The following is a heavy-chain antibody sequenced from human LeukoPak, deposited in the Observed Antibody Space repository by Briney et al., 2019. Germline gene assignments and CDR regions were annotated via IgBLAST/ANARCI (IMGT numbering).Heavy chain of an antibody. CDR2: ISSSSSYI. J-gene: IGHJ4*02. Sequence: GGSLRLSCAASGLTFSSYSMNWVRQAPGKGLEWVSSISSSSSYIYYADSVKGRFTISRDNAKNSLYLQMNSLRAEDTAVYYCARSEKWSGYPVWGQGTLVTVSS. V-gene: IGHV3-21*01. CDR1: GLTFSSYS. CDR3: ARSEKWSGYPV. D-gene: IGHD3-3*01.